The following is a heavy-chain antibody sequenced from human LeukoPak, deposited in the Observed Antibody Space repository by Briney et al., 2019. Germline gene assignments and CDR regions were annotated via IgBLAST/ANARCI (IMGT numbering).Heavy chain of an antibody. V-gene: IGHV4-59*01. CDR3: ARENGEITMVRGAGEKNYYYYGMDV. J-gene: IGHJ6*02. CDR1: GGSISSYY. Sequence: SETLSLTCTVSGGSISSYYWSWIRQPPGKGLDWIGYIYYSVSTNYNPSLKSRVTISVDTSKNQFSLKLSSVTAADTAVYYCARENGEITMVRGAGEKNYYYYGMDVWGQGTTVTVSS. CDR2: IYYSVST. D-gene: IGHD3-10*01.